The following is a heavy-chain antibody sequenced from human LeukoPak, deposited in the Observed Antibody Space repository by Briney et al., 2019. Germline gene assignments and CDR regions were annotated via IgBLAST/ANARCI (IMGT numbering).Heavy chain of an antibody. D-gene: IGHD2-2*01. V-gene: IGHV3-23*01. CDR3: AKDIASSTSCNDY. CDR2: ISGSSDNT. CDR1: GFTFSNYA. Sequence: GGSLRLSCAASGFTFSNYAMSWVRQAPGKGLEWVSIISGSSDNTYYTDSVKGRFTISRDNSKDTLYLQMNSLRAEDTALYFCAKDIASSTSCNDYWGQGTLVTVSS. J-gene: IGHJ4*02.